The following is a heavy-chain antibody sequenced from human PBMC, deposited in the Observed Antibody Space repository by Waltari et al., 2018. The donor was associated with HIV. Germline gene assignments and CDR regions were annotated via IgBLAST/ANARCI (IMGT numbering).Heavy chain of an antibody. J-gene: IGHJ3*02. CDR3: ARGRGVITADAFDI. CDR2: IYPSRST. D-gene: IGHD3-22*01. V-gene: IGHV4-61*02. Sequence: QVQLQESGPGLVRPSQTLSLTCTVSGGSISSGFYYWTWIRQPAGKGLEWLGSIYPSRSTNYNPSLKSRVTISLDTSKNQFSLKLSSVTAADTAVYYCARGRGVITADAFDIWGQGTMVTVSS. CDR1: GGSISSGFYY.